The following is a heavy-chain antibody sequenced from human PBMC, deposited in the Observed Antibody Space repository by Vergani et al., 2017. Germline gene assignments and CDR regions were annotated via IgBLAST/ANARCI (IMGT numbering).Heavy chain of an antibody. D-gene: IGHD6-13*01. J-gene: IGHJ4*02. CDR1: GFTVSSNY. CDR2: FYSGGST. CDR3: AREVGYSSLAFDY. V-gene: IGHV3-53*01. Sequence: EVQLVESGGGLIQPGGSLRLSCAASGFTVSSNYMSWVRQAPGKGLEWVSVFYSGGSTYYADSVKGRFTISRDNSKNTLYLQMNSLRAEDTAVYYCAREVGYSSLAFDYWGQGTLVTVSS.